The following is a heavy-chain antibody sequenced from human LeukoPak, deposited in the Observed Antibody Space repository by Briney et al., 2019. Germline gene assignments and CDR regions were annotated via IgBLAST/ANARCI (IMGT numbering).Heavy chain of an antibody. J-gene: IGHJ4*02. D-gene: IGHD3-22*01. CDR1: GGSFSGYY. CDR2: INHSGST. CDR3: ARGGDYYDSSVYYHVDY. V-gene: IGHV4-34*01. Sequence: SETLSLTCAVYGGSFSGYYWSWIRQPPGKGLEWIGEINHSGSTNYNPSLKSRVTISVDTSKNQFSLKLSSVAAADTAVYYCARGGDYYDSSVYYHVDYWGQGALVTVSS.